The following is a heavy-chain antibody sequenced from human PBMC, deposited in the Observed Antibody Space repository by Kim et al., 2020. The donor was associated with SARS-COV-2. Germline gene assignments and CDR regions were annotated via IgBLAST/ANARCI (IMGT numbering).Heavy chain of an antibody. CDR3: ARRYCSSTSCFDY. CDR2: INHSGST. D-gene: IGHD2-2*01. Sequence: SETLSLTCAVYGGSFSGYYWSWIRQPPGKGLEWIGEINHSGSTNYNPSLKSRVTISVDTSKNQFSLKLSSVTAADTAVYYCARRYCSSTSCFDYWGQGTL. V-gene: IGHV4-34*01. J-gene: IGHJ4*02. CDR1: GGSFSGYY.